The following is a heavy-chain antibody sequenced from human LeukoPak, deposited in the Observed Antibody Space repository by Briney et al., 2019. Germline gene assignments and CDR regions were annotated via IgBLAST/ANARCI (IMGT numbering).Heavy chain of an antibody. CDR3: ARTYCSSTSCANWFDP. V-gene: IGHV1-18*01. CDR1: GYTFTSYG. J-gene: IGHJ5*02. CDR2: ISTYKGNT. D-gene: IGHD2-2*01. Sequence: ASVKVSCKASGYTFTSYGINWLRQAPGQGLEWMGWISTYKGNTNYAQKFQGRVTMTTDTSTSTAYMELSSLRSDDTAVYYCARTYCSSTSCANWFDPWGQGTLVTVSS.